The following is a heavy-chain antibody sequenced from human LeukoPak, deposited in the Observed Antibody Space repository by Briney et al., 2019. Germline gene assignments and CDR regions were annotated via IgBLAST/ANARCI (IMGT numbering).Heavy chain of an antibody. CDR3: ARVNQGAAAGPVWANWFDP. CDR1: GYTFTGYY. CDR2: INPNSGGT. D-gene: IGHD6-13*01. J-gene: IGHJ5*02. Sequence: VASVKVSCKASGYTFTGYYMHWVRQAPGQGLEWMGCINPNSGGTNYAQKFQGRVTMTRDTSISTAYMELSRLRSDDTAVYYCARVNQGAAAGPVWANWFDPWGQGTLVTVSS. V-gene: IGHV1-2*02.